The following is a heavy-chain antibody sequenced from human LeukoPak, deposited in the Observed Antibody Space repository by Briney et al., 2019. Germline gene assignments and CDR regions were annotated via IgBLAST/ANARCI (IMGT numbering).Heavy chain of an antibody. D-gene: IGHD5-18*01. J-gene: IGHJ4*02. CDR2: ISYDGTNK. V-gene: IGHV3-30-3*01. CDR1: GFTFSHYA. CDR3: ARGTKAGGYTYGYCFDY. Sequence: PGGSLRLSCAASGFTFSHYAIHWVRQAPGKGLEWVALISYDGTNKYYADSVKGRFTISRDNSKNTLYLQMNSLRAEDTAVYYCARGTKAGGYTYGYCFDYWGQGTLVTVSS.